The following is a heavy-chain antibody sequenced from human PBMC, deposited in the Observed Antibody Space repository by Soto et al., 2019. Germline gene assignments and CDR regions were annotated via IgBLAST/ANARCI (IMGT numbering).Heavy chain of an antibody. CDR2: IYYSGST. J-gene: IGHJ4*02. V-gene: IGHV4-59*08. CDR1: GGSISSYY. Sequence: SETLSLTCTVSGGSISSYYWSWIRQPPGKGLEWIGYIYYSGSTNYNPSLKSRVTISVDTSKNQFSLKLSSVTAADTAVYYCARHDHPRLGYCSGGSCFIDYWGQGTLVTVSS. CDR3: ARHDHPRLGYCSGGSCFIDY. D-gene: IGHD2-15*01.